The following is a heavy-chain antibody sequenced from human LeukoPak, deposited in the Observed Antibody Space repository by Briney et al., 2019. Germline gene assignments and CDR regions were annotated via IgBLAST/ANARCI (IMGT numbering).Heavy chain of an antibody. V-gene: IGHV3-7*01. D-gene: IGHD6-19*01. J-gene: IGHJ5*02. CDR2: IKQEGSEK. CDR3: ARDSSGWYRHQKT. Sequence: GGSLRLSCAASGFTFSSYWMSWLRQAPRKGLEGGANIKQEGSEKYYVDSVKGRFTISRDNAKNSLYLQMNSLRAEDTAVYYCARDSSGWYRHQKTWGQGTLVTVSS. CDR1: GFTFSSYW.